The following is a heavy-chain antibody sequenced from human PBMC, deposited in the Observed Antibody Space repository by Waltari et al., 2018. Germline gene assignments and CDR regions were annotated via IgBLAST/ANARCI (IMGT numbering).Heavy chain of an antibody. D-gene: IGHD3-10*01. CDR1: GYTFTGYY. CDR2: INPNSGGT. CDR3: ARTLLWFGELYYFDY. Sequence: QVQLVQSGAEVKKPGASVKVSCKASGYTFTGYYMHWVRQAPGQGLEWMGRINPNSGGTNYAQKFQGRVTMTRDTSISTAYMELSRLRSDDTAVYYCARTLLWFGELYYFDYWGQGTLVTVSS. V-gene: IGHV1-2*06. J-gene: IGHJ4*02.